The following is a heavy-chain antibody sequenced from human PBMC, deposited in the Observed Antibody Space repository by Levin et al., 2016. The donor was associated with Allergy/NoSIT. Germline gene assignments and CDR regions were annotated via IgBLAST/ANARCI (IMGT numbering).Heavy chain of an antibody. V-gene: IGHV4-39*01. J-gene: IGHJ6*02. D-gene: IGHD2-2*01. CDR2: IYYSGST. CDR3: ASPIVVVPAAAYGMDV. Sequence: VRQMPGKGLEWIGSIYYSGSTYYNPSLKSRVTISVDTSKNQFSLKLSSVTAADTAVYYCASPIVVVPAAAYGMDVWGQGTTVTVSS.